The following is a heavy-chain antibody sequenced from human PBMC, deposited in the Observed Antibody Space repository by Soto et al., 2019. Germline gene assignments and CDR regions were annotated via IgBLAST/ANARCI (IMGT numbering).Heavy chain of an antibody. Sequence: EVQLVESGGGLIQPGGSLRLSCETSGFTFSGYGMKWVRQAPGKGLEWISHISSRSSTIYYADSVRGRFIISRDNARNSLYLQMNSLRAEDTAVYYCVRDRCVTLGTRVHPYMDVWGKGTTVTVSS. CDR2: ISSRSSTI. D-gene: IGHD2-21*02. CDR3: VRDRCVTLGTRVHPYMDV. J-gene: IGHJ6*03. V-gene: IGHV3-48*01. CDR1: GFTFSGYG.